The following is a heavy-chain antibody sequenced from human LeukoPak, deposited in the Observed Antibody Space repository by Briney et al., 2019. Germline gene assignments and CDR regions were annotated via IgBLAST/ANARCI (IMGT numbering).Heavy chain of an antibody. CDR3: ARVVVTSSYYYYMGV. J-gene: IGHJ6*03. D-gene: IGHD4-23*01. Sequence: ASVKVSCKASGFTFNAYNIHWVRQAPGQGLEWMGWINPKSGGANYAQKFQGRVTMTWDTSISTAYMELSRLRSDDTAVYYCARVVVTSSYYYYMGVWGKGTTVTVSS. CDR1: GFTFNAYN. CDR2: INPKSGGA. V-gene: IGHV1-2*02.